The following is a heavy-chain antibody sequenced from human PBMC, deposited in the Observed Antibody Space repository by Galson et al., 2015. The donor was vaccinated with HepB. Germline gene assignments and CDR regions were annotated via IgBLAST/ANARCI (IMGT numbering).Heavy chain of an antibody. V-gene: IGHV3-7*01. CDR2: IKQDGGEK. CDR1: GFTFSTYW. D-gene: IGHD6-19*01. Sequence: SLRLSCAASGFTFSTYWMSWVRQAPGKGLEWVANIKQDGGEKEYVDSVKGRFTISRDNAKNSLYLQMNSLRAEDTAVYCCVRMGGSGRARSPNWFDLWGQGTLVTVSS. CDR3: VRMGGSGRARSPNWFDL. J-gene: IGHJ5*02.